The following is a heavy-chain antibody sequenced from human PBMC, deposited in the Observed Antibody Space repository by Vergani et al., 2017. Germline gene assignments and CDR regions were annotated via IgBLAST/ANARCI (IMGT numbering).Heavy chain of an antibody. J-gene: IGHJ5*02. CDR1: GGSFSGYY. D-gene: IGHD5-24*01. CDR3: ARRLQTDP. V-gene: IGHV3-53*01. Sequence: VQLQQWGAGLLKPSETLSLTCAVYGGSFSGYYMSWVRQAPGKGLEWVSVIYSGGSTYYADSVKGRFTISRDNSKNTLYLQMNSLRAEHTAVYYCARRLQTDPWGQGTLVTVSS. CDR2: IYSGGST.